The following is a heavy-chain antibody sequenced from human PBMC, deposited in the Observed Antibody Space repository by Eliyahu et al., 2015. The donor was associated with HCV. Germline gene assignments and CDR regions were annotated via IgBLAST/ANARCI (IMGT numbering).Heavy chain of an antibody. CDR2: INHSGST. J-gene: IGHJ2*01. CDR1: GGSFSGYY. CDR3: ARGLPHWYFDL. V-gene: IGHV4-34*01. Sequence: QVQLQQWGAGLLKPSETLSLTCAVYGGSFSGYYWSWIRQPPGKGLEWIGEINHSGSTNYNPSLKSRVTISVDTSKNQFSLKLSSVTAADTAVYYCARGLPHWYFDLWGRGTLVTVSS.